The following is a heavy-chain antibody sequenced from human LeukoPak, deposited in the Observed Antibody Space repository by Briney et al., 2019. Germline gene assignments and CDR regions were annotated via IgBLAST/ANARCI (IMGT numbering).Heavy chain of an antibody. CDR1: GFTFSSYA. Sequence: GGSLRLSCAASGFTFSSYAMSWVRQAPGQGLEWVSTMGATGVSTYYADSVKGRFTISRDNSKNTLYLQMNSLRAEDTAVYYCAKDFGWGQGTLVTVSS. V-gene: IGHV3-23*01. D-gene: IGHD3-10*01. J-gene: IGHJ4*02. CDR3: AKDFG. CDR2: MGATGVST.